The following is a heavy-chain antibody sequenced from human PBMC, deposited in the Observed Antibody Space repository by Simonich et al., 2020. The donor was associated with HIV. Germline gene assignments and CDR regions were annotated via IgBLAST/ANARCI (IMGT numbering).Heavy chain of an antibody. J-gene: IGHJ4*02. CDR2: IYLVDSDT. D-gene: IGHD2-2*01. V-gene: IGHV5-51*03. CDR1: GLSFTSYW. CDR3: VRRQPRTYNFDY. Sequence: EVQLVQSGAEVKMPGESLKISCKGSGLSFTSYWIAWVRQMPGKGLEWMGIIYLVDSDTRYRPSFQGQVTMSADTSISTAYLQWSSLKASDTAMYYCVRRQPRTYNFDYWGQGTLVTVSS.